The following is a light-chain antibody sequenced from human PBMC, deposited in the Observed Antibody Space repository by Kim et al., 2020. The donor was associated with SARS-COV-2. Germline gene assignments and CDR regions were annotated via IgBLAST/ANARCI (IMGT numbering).Light chain of an antibody. CDR1: SSNVGSNT. CDR3: AAWDDSLNGPV. Sequence: GQRVTISCFGSSSNVGSNTVYWYQHLSGTAPKLLIYTNDQRPSGVPDRFSGAKSGTSASLAISGLQSEDEADYYCAAWDDSLNGPVFGGGTQLTVL. J-gene: IGLJ2*01. CDR2: TND. V-gene: IGLV1-44*01.